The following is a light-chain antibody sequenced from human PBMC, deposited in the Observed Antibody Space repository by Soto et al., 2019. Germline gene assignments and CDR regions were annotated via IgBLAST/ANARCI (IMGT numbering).Light chain of an antibody. J-gene: IGKJ2*01. CDR2: DAS. CDR3: QHRRNSFYT. CDR1: QDLAMF. V-gene: IGKV3-11*01. Sequence: EIVLIQSPATLSLSPGDRATLSCRASQDLAMFLAWYQQKPGQPPRLLIHDASNRAAGIPARFSGSGSGTDFTLPVSALEPEDFAIYYCQHRRNSFYTFGQGTRLEI.